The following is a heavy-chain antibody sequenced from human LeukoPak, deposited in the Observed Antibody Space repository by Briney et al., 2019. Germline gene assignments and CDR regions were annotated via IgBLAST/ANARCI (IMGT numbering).Heavy chain of an antibody. CDR2: IHTGGST. D-gene: IGHD3-22*01. CDR1: GGSLSGYF. CDR3: ARGATYYDSSGYYYHAFDM. Sequence: PSETLSLTCTVSGGSLSGYFWSWIRQPPGRELEWIAYIHTGGSTDCNPSLKSRATISLDTSKNQFSLRLSSVTAADTAVYYCARGATYYDSSGYYYHAFDMWGQGTVVTVSS. V-gene: IGHV4-4*08. J-gene: IGHJ3*02.